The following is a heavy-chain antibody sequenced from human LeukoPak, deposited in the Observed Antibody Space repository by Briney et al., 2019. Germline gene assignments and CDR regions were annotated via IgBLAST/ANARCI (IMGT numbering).Heavy chain of an antibody. D-gene: IGHD3-10*01. CDR1: GFTFNNYG. V-gene: IGHV3-21*01. CDR2: ISPSSSYI. CDR3: ARDPVAVVRGVSAFDY. J-gene: IGHJ4*02. Sequence: PGGSLRLSCAASGFTFNNYGMNWVRQAPGKGLEWVSSISPSSSYIYYTDSVKGRFTISRDNAKNSLYLQMNSLRAEDTAVYYCARDPVAVVRGVSAFDYWGQGTLVTVSS.